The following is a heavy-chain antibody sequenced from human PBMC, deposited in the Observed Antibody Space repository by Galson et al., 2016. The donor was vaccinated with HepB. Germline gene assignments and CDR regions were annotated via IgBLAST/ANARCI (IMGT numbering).Heavy chain of an antibody. CDR3: ARTTLDYLDH. CDR2: IYGGGDT. V-gene: IGHV3-53*01. Sequence: SLRLSCAASGFTVRNNYMSWVRQAPGKGLEWVSVIYGGGDTFYSDSVKGRFTISRDNSKNTLFLQMNSLRAEDTAVYYCARTTLDYLDHWGQGALVTVSS. D-gene: IGHD1-1*01. J-gene: IGHJ4*02. CDR1: GFTVRNNY.